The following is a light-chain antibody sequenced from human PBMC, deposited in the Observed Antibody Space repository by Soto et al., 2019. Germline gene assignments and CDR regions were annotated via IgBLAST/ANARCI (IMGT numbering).Light chain of an antibody. CDR1: SSDVGGYNY. J-gene: IGLJ3*02. CDR2: EVS. V-gene: IGLV2-14*01. Sequence: QSALTQPASVSGSPGQSITISCTGTSSDVGGYNYVSWYQQHPGKAPKVMIYEVSNRPSGVSNRFSGSKSGNMASLTISGLQAEDEADYYCSSYTSSNTWVFGGGTQLTVL. CDR3: SSYTSSNTWV.